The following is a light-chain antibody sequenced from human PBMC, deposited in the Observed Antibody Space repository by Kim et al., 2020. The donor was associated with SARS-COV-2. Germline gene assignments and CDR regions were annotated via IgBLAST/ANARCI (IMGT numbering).Light chain of an antibody. J-gene: IGKJ3*01. CDR1: QSVNNN. V-gene: IGKV3-15*01. CDR3: QQYEDWAPFT. CDR2: GAS. Sequence: PGESTILTGSARQSVNNNVGWYQQKPGQAPRPLISGASTRATGIPVRLSGSGSGTEFTLTINSLQSEDFAVYYCQQYEDWAPFTFGPGNKVDIK.